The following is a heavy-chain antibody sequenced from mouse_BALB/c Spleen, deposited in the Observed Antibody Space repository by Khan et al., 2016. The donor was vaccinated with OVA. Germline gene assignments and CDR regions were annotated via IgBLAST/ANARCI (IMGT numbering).Heavy chain of an antibody. V-gene: IGHV2-3*01. J-gene: IGHJ4*01. CDR2: TWGDGSK. CDR1: GFSLTSYG. D-gene: IGHD1-1*01. Sequence: QMQLEESGPGLVAPSQSLSITCTVSGFSLTSYGVSWVRQPPGKGLEWLGVTWGDGSKNYHLALISRLSISKDNSKSQDFLKLNSLQTYDQDTYYCTTFYYGSINYYSMNYWGQGTPVTVSS. CDR3: TTFYYGSINYYSMNY.